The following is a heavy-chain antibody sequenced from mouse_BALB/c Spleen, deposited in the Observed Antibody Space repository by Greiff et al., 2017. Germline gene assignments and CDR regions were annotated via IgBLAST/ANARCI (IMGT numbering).Heavy chain of an antibody. V-gene: IGHV5-17*02. CDR2: ISSGSSTI. CDR3: ARSGDYYGTVFDY. J-gene: IGHJ2*01. D-gene: IGHD1-1*01. CDR1: GFTFSSFG. Sequence: EVKLVESGGGLVQPGGSLKLSCAASGFTFSSFGMHWVRQAPEKGLEWVAYISSGSSTIYYADTVKGRFTISRDNPKNTLFLQMTSLRSEDTAMYYCARSGDYYGTVFDYWGQGTTLTVSS.